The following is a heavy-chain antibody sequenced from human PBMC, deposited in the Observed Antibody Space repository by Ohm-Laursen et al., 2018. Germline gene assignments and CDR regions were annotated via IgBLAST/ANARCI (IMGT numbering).Heavy chain of an antibody. Sequence: TLSLTCTVSGGSISSYYWSWIRQPPGKGLEWIGYIYYSGSTNYNPSLKSRVTISVDTSKKQFSLKLNSVTAADTAVYYCATGLPADDAFNIWGQGTMVTVSS. V-gene: IGHV4-59*08. CDR1: GGSISSYY. CDR2: IYYSGST. CDR3: ATGLPADDAFNI. J-gene: IGHJ3*02.